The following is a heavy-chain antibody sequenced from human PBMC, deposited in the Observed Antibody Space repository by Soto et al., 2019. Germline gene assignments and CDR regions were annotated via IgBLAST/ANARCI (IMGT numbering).Heavy chain of an antibody. V-gene: IGHV3-13*01. CDR2: IGTAGDT. CDR1: GYSFSSYY. J-gene: IGHJ6*02. Sequence: PGGSLRLSCAASGYSFSSYYIRWVRQAPGKGLEWVSAIGTAGDTYYPGSVKGRFTISRENAKNSLYLQMNSLRAEDTAVYYCARSISYYYYRMDVWGQGTTVTVS. CDR3: ARSISYYYYRMDV. D-gene: IGHD2-21*01.